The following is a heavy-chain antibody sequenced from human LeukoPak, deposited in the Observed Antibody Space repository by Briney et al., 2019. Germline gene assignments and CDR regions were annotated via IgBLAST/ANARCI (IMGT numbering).Heavy chain of an antibody. V-gene: IGHV5-51*01. CDR1: GYSFTSYW. CDR2: IYPGDSDT. J-gene: IGHJ3*02. D-gene: IGHD2-8*01. CDR3: ARAGGLYCTNGVCYRKFDAFDI. Sequence: GESLKISCKGSGYSFTSYWIGWVRQMPGKGLEWMGIIYPGDSDTRYSPSFQGQVTISADKSISTAYLQWSSLKASDTAMYYCARAGGLYCTNGVCYRKFDAFDIWGQGTMVTVSS.